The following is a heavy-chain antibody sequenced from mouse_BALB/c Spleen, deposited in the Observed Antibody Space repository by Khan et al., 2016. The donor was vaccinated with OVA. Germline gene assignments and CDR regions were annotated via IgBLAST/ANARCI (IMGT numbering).Heavy chain of an antibody. CDR1: GFIFSRYA. CDR2: ISSGVST. J-gene: IGHJ2*01. V-gene: IGHV5-6-5*01. D-gene: IGHD1-1*01. Sequence: EVQLVESGGGLVKPGGSLKLSCVASGFIFSRYAMSWVRQTPEKRLEWVASISSGVSTYSLDSVKGRFTISRDNARNILYLQMSSLRSEDTAMYYCARGYGFDYWGQGTTLTVSS. CDR3: ARGYGFDY.